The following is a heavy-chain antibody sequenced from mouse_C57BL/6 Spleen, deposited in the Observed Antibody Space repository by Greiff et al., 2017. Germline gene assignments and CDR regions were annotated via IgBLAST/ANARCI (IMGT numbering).Heavy chain of an antibody. D-gene: IGHD2-5*01. CDR1: GYSFTGYY. J-gene: IGHJ1*03. V-gene: IGHV1-42*01. CDR2: INPSTGGT. CDR3: ARAAYYSNGGYFDV. Sequence: VQLKQSGPELVKPGASVKISCKASGYSFTGYYMNWVKQSPEKSLEWIGEINPSTGGTTYNQKFKAKATLTVDKSSSTAYMQLKSLTSEDSAVYYCARAAYYSNGGYFDVWGTGTTVTVSS.